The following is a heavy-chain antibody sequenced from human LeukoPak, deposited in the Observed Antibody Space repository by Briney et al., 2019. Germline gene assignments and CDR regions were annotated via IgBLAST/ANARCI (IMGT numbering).Heavy chain of an antibody. V-gene: IGHV1-69*01. CDR2: IIPIFGTA. J-gene: IGHJ6*03. Sequence: SVKVSCKASGGTFSSYAISWVRQAPGQGLEWMGGIIPIFGTANYAQKFQGRVTITADESTSTAYMELSSLRSEDTAVYYCARGSTAVVPAAMLVYYYYMDVWGKGTTVTVSS. CDR1: GGTFSSYA. CDR3: ARGSTAVVPAAMLVYYYYMDV. D-gene: IGHD2-2*01.